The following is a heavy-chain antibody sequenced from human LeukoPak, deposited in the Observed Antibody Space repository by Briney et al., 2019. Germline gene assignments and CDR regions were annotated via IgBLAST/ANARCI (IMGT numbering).Heavy chain of an antibody. V-gene: IGHV1-24*01. CDR1: GYTLTELS. Sequence: ASVKVSCKVSGYTLTELSMHWVRQAPGKGLEWMGGFDPEDGETIYAQKFQGRVTMTEDTSTDTAYMELSSLRSEDTAVYYCARVNYFDWLPPYYYYYGMDVWGQGTTVTVSS. D-gene: IGHD3-9*01. CDR2: FDPEDGET. J-gene: IGHJ6*02. CDR3: ARVNYFDWLPPYYYYYGMDV.